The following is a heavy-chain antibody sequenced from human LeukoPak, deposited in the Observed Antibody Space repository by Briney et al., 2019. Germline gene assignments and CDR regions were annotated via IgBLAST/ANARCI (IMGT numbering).Heavy chain of an antibody. CDR2: INNDGSSA. D-gene: IGHD1-1*01. V-gene: IGHV3-74*01. J-gene: IGHJ6*02. CDR1: GFTFNNYW. CDR3: AKRGTGHGMDV. Sequence: GGSLRLSCAASGFTFNNYWIHWVRQVPGKGLVWVSRINNDGSSASYVDSVKGRFTISRDNAKNTLFLQMNSLRAEDTAVYYCAKRGTGHGMDVWGQGTTVIVSS.